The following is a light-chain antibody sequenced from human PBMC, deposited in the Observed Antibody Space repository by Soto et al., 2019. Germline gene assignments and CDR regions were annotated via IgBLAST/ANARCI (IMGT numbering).Light chain of an antibody. J-gene: IGKJ5*01. CDR3: QQNYSIPLT. CDR2: GAS. V-gene: IGKV1-39*01. CDR1: QSISTS. Sequence: DIQMTQPPSSLSASLGDRVTITCRASQSISTSLNWYHQKPGKAPVLLIYGASSLQSGVTSRFTGSGSGTDFPLTITDLQPEDFATYYCQQNYSIPLTFGQGTRLEIK.